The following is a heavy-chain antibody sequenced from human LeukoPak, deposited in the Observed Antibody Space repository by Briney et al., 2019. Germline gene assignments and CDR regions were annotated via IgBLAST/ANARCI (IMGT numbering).Heavy chain of an antibody. J-gene: IGHJ4*02. D-gene: IGHD3-22*01. CDR2: INPNSGGT. CDR1: GYTFTGYY. V-gene: IGHV1-2*02. CDR3: ARPGGSSGYFTPDY. Sequence: ASVKVSCKASGYTFTGYYMHWVRQAPGQGLEWMGWINPNSGGTNYAQKFQGRVTMTRDTSISTAYMELSRLRSDDTAVYYCARPGGSSGYFTPDYWGQGTLVTVSS.